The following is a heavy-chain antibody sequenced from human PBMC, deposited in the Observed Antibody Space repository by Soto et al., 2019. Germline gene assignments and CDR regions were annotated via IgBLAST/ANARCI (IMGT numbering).Heavy chain of an antibody. Sequence: QVQLVQSGAEVKKPGSSVKVSCKTSGGTFRTSAISWVRQAPGQGLEWMGGIMPVFPKPDYAQKFQGRVTITANESTGTAYMELSRLRSEDTAVYYCARDKDRQQLGGNYYYIMDVWGQGTAVTVSS. V-gene: IGHV1-69*12. J-gene: IGHJ6*01. CDR3: ARDKDRQQLGGNYYYIMDV. D-gene: IGHD3-3*02. CDR2: IMPVFPKP. CDR1: GGTFRTSA.